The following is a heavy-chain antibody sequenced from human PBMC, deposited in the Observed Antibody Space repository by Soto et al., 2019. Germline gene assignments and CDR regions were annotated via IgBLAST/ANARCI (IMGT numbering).Heavy chain of an antibody. J-gene: IGHJ3*02. CDR2: ISYDGSNK. CDR1: GFTFSSYA. Sequence: GGSLRLSCAASGFTFSSYAMHWVRQAPGKGLEWVAVISYDGSNKYYADSVKGRFTISRDNSKNTLYLQMNSLRAEDTAVYYCARAIVLSGKPYPGYSSGRQAFDIWGQGTMVTVSS. V-gene: IGHV3-30-3*01. CDR3: ARAIVLSGKPYPGYSSGRQAFDI. D-gene: IGHD6-19*01.